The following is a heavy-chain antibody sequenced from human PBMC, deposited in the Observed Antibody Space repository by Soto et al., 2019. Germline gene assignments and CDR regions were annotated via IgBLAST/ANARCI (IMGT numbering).Heavy chain of an antibody. CDR1: GFTFSSNA. CDR2: ISNNGGST. D-gene: IGHD5-18*01. CDR3: ARDELPYSYGSLPFF. J-gene: IGHJ4*02. V-gene: IGHV3-64*04. Sequence: GGSLRLSCSASGFTFSSNAMHWVRQAPGKPLEYVSGISNNGGSTYYADSVKDRFTISRDKAKNSLYLQMNSLRAEDTAVYYCARDELPYSYGSLPFFWGQGTLVTVSS.